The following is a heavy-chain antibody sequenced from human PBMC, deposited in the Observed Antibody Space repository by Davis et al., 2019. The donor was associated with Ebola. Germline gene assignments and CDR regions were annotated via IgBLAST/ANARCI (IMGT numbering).Heavy chain of an antibody. CDR2: IKSKTDGGTA. Sequence: GESLKISCAASGFTFSNAWMSWVRQAPGKGLEWVGRIKSKTDGGTADYAAPVKTRFTISRDDSKNTLYLQMNSLRAEDTAVFYCVRGGSATAYWGQGTPVTVSS. J-gene: IGHJ1*01. D-gene: IGHD2-15*01. V-gene: IGHV3-15*01. CDR1: GFTFSNAW. CDR3: VRGGSATAY.